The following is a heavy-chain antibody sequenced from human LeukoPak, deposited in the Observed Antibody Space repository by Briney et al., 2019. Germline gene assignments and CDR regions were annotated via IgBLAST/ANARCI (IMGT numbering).Heavy chain of an antibody. CDR2: IKQDGSEK. Sequence: GGSLRLSCAASGFTFSSYWMSWVRQAPGKGLGWVANIKQDGSEKYYVDSVKGRFTISRDNAKNSLYLQMNSLRAEDTAVYYCVRGSHYYDSSGYYAAGYWGQGTLVTVSS. D-gene: IGHD3-22*01. V-gene: IGHV3-7*04. CDR3: VRGSHYYDSSGYYAAGY. CDR1: GFTFSSYW. J-gene: IGHJ4*02.